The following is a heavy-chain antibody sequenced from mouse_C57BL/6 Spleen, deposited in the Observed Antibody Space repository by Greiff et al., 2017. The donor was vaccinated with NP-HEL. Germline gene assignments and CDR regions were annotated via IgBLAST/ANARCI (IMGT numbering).Heavy chain of an antibody. D-gene: IGHD1-1*01. V-gene: IGHV1-39*01. CDR3: ARGATTVVAKGWYFDV. Sequence: EVKLMESGPELVKPGASVKISCKASGYSFTDYNMNWVKQSNGKSLEWIGVINPNYGTTSYNQKFKGKATLTVDQSSSTAYMQLNSLTSEDSAVYYCARGATTVVAKGWYFDVWGTGTTVTVSS. J-gene: IGHJ1*03. CDR1: GYSFTDYN. CDR2: INPNYGTT.